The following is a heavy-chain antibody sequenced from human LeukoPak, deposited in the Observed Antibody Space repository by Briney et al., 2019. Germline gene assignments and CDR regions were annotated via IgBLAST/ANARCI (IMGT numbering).Heavy chain of an antibody. J-gene: IGHJ3*02. CDR1: EFTFSSYW. D-gene: IGHD2-15*01. CDR2: IKQDGSEK. V-gene: IGHV3-7*01. CDR3: ARHRSGGSQDDAFDI. Sequence: GGSLRLSCAASEFTFSSYWMSWVRQAPGKGLEWVADIKQDGSEKYYVHSVKGRFTISRQNAKNSLFLQMNSLRAEDTAVYYCARHRSGGSQDDAFDIWGQGTMVTVSS.